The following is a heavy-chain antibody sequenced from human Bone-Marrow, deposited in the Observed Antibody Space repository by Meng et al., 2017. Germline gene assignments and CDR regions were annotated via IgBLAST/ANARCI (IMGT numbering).Heavy chain of an antibody. J-gene: IGHJ6*02. CDR3: ARDQPRKWELGSLVDV. D-gene: IGHD1-26*01. CDR2: ISAYNGNT. V-gene: IGHV1-18*01. CDR1: GYTFTSYG. Sequence: QVQLVQSGAEVKKPGASVKVSCKASGYTFTSYGISWVRQAPGQGLEWMGWISAYNGNTNYAQKLQGRVTMTTDTSTSTAYMELRSLRSDDTAVYYGARDQPRKWELGSLVDVWGQGTTVTVSS.